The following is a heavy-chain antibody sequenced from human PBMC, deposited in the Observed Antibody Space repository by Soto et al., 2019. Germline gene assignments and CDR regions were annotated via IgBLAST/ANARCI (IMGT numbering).Heavy chain of an antibody. CDR3: ARGTVAPGLDY. Sequence: EVQLVESGGGLVQAGGSLRLSCAASGFTFSEYWVNWVRQTPGKGLEWVANIKGDGSEKYYVDSLKGRFTISRDNAKNSLYLQINSLSAEDTAVYYCARGTVAPGLDYWGQGTPVTVSS. CDR1: GFTFSEYW. J-gene: IGHJ4*01. V-gene: IGHV3-7*01. D-gene: IGHD4-17*01. CDR2: IKGDGSEK.